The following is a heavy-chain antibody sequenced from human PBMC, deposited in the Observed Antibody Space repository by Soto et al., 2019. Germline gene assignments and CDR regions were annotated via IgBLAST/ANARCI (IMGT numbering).Heavy chain of an antibody. CDR1: GYTFTNYG. Sequence: ASVKVSCKASGYTFTNYGISWVRQAPGQGLEWMGWINVYNGSTSYAQKFQGRVTMTRDTSTSTVYMELSSLRSEDTAVYYCARVYCSGGSCYSVDYWGQGTLVTVSS. CDR3: ARVYCSGGSCYSVDY. J-gene: IGHJ4*02. CDR2: INVYNGST. D-gene: IGHD2-15*01. V-gene: IGHV1-18*01.